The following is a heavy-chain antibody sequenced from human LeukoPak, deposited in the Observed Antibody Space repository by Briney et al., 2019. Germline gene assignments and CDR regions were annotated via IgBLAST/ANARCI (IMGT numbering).Heavy chain of an antibody. V-gene: IGHV3-21*01. J-gene: IGHJ5*02. CDR1: GFTFSNYN. Sequence: GGSLRLSCAASGFTFSNYNMNWVRQAPGKGLEWVSSISSSSSYMYYADSVKGRFTISRDNAKNSLYLQMNSLRAEDTAVYYCARGLGDYGDYDAWGQGTLVTVSS. CDR2: ISSSSSYM. CDR3: ARGLGDYGDYDA. D-gene: IGHD4-17*01.